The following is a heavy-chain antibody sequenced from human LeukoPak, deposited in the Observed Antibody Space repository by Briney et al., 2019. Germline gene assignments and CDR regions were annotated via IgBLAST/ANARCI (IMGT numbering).Heavy chain of an antibody. D-gene: IGHD3-3*01. CDR3: AKDKDFWSGYLTD. Sequence: GGSLRLSCAASGLTFDDYAMHWVRQAPGKSLEWVSGISWNSGSIGYADSVKGRFTISRDNAKNSLYLQVNSLRAEDMALYYCAKDKDFWSGYLTDWGQGTLVTVSS. V-gene: IGHV3-9*03. J-gene: IGHJ4*02. CDR1: GLTFDDYA. CDR2: ISWNSGSI.